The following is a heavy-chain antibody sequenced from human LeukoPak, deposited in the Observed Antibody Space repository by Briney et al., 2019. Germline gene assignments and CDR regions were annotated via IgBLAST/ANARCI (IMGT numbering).Heavy chain of an antibody. CDR2: INYSGST. CDR3: ARGAFDI. J-gene: IGHJ3*02. CDR1: GGSFSGYY. V-gene: IGHV4-34*01. Sequence: SETLSLTCAVYGGSFSGYYWSWIRRPPGKGLEWIGEINYSGSTNYNSSLKSRVTIAVDTTKNHFSLKLNSVTAADTAVYYCARGAFDIWGQGTMVIVS.